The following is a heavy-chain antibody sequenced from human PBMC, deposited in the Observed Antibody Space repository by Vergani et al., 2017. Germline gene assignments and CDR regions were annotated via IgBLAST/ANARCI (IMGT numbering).Heavy chain of an antibody. J-gene: IGHJ4*02. Sequence: QITLQESGPTLVKPTQTLTLTCTFSGFSLSTSGVGVGWIRQPPGKALEWLALIYWDDDKRYSPSLKSRLTITKDTSKNQVVLTMTNMDPVDTATYYCARIRRRGRSGYDIFDFWGQGILVTVAS. V-gene: IGHV2-5*02. CDR2: IYWDDDK. D-gene: IGHD5-12*01. CDR1: GFSLSTSGVG. CDR3: ARIRRRGRSGYDIFDF.